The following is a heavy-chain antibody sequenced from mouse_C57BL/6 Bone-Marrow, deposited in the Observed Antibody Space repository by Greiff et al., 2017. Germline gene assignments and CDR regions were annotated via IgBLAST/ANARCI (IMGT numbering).Heavy chain of an antibody. J-gene: IGHJ3*01. CDR1: GFNIKDYY. Sequence: VQLQQSGAELVRPGASVKLSCTASGFNIKDYYMHWVKQRPEQGLEWIGRIGPEDGDTEYAPKFQGKATMTADTSSHTAYLQLSSLTAEDTAVYYCTNRLQAWFAYWGQGTLVTVSA. V-gene: IGHV14-1*01. CDR3: TNRLQAWFAY. CDR2: IGPEDGDT. D-gene: IGHD2-14*01.